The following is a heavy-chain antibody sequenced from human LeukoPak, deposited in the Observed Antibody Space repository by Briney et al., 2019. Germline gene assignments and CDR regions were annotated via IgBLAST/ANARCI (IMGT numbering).Heavy chain of an antibody. CDR3: ARELESGGGLYFDY. D-gene: IGHD3-10*01. V-gene: IGHV6-1*01. Sequence: SQTLSLTCAISGDSVSSNSAAWNWIRQSPSRGLELLVRTYYRSKWYNDYAVSVKSRITINPDTSKNQFSLQLNSVTPEDTAVYYCARELESGGGLYFDYWGQGTLVTVSS. CDR1: GDSVSSNSAA. CDR2: TYYRSKWYN. J-gene: IGHJ4*02.